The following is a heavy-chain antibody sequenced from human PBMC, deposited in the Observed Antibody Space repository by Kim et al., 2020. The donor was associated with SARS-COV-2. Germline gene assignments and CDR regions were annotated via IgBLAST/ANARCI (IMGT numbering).Heavy chain of an antibody. CDR2: IWYDGSNK. CDR3: ARDALGGPMALVGAMPL. V-gene: IGHV3-33*01. D-gene: IGHD1-26*01. J-gene: IGHJ4*02. CDR1: GFTFSSYG. Sequence: GGSLRLSCAASGFTFSSYGMHWVRQAPGKGLEWVAVIWYDGSNKYYADSVKGRFTISRDNSKNTLYLQMNSLRAEDTAVYYCARDALGGPMALVGAMPLWGQGTLVTVSS.